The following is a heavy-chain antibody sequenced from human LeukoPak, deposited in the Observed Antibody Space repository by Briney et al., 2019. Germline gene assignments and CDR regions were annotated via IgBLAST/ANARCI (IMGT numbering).Heavy chain of an antibody. CDR3: ARVVVLLGHYVLDV. D-gene: IGHD2-2*01. CDR1: GFTFSDLY. V-gene: IGHV3-72*01. CDR2: TRNKTKSYTT. Sequence: GGSLRLSCAASGFTFSDLYMDWVRQAPGKGLEWVGRTRNKTKSYTTEYAASVKDRLSISRDDSKNSLYLQMNSLKTEDTAVYYCARVVVLLGHYVLDVWGQGTTVTVSS. J-gene: IGHJ6*02.